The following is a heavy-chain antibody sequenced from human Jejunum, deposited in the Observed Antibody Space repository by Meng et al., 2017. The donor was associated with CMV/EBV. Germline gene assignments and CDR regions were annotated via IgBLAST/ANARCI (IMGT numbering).Heavy chain of an antibody. CDR1: GFPLNSYG. V-gene: IGHV3-33*01. Sequence: SGFPLNSYGIHWVRQFPGKGLEWVAVLWYDGSRKYFADSVQGRFSISRDDSKNTVYPQMNSLRAEDTAVYYCARDNDGSSHYSQFDYWGQGTLVTVSS. J-gene: IGHJ4*02. D-gene: IGHD3-22*01. CDR3: ARDNDGSSHYSQFDY. CDR2: LWYDGSRK.